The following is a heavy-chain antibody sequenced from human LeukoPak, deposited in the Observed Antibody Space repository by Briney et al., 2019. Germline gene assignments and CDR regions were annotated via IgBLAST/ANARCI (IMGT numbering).Heavy chain of an antibody. CDR2: IYRDGSA. D-gene: IGHD4-11*01. CDR1: GVSITSGTYS. V-gene: IGHV4-30-2*01. CDR3: ARGVHSNYADVIDYYYYYGMDV. J-gene: IGHJ6*02. Sequence: PSETLSLTCAVSGVSITSGTYSWSWIRQPPGKGLEWVGYIYRDGSAYYNPSLKSRVTISLDRSKNQFPLKLTSVTAADTATYYCARGVHSNYADVIDYYYYYGMDVWGQGTTVTVSS.